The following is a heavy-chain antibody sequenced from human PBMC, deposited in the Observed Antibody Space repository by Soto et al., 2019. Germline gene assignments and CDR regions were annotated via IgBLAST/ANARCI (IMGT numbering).Heavy chain of an antibody. CDR2: IIPIFGTA. CDR3: ARVLSRDTFEVQEGYYYYGMEV. CDR1: GGTFSSYA. J-gene: IGHJ6*02. D-gene: IGHD3-16*02. V-gene: IGHV1-69*12. Sequence: QVQLVQSGAEVKKPGSSVKVSCKASGGTFSSYAISWVRQAPGQGLEWMGGIIPIFGTANYAQKFQGRVTITADESTSTAYLELSSLRSEDRAVYYCARVLSRDTFEVQEGYYYYGMEVWGQGTTVTVSS.